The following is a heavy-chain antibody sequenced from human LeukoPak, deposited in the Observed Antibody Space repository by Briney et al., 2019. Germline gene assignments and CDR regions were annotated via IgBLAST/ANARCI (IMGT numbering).Heavy chain of an antibody. CDR1: GYIFATYW. Sequence: GESLKISCKGSGYIFATYWIGWVRQMPGEGLEWMGIIYPADSDSRYSPSFQGQVTVSADKSISTAYLQWRSLKASDTAMYYCARTVGGYGMDVWGQGTTVTVSS. CDR2: IYPADSDS. J-gene: IGHJ6*02. D-gene: IGHD2-15*01. CDR3: ARTVGGYGMDV. V-gene: IGHV5-51*01.